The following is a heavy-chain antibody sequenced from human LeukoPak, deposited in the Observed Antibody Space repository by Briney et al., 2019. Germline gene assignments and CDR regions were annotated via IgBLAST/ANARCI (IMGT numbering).Heavy chain of an antibody. CDR2: IYYSKNT. Sequence: SETLSLTCTVSGGSISSSSAYWGWIRQPPGKGLEWIGSIYYSKNTYYNPSLKSRATISADTSKNRFSLTLGSVSATDTAVYYCVSPRGFSYGYFDYWGQGTLVTVSS. J-gene: IGHJ4*02. D-gene: IGHD5-18*01. CDR3: VSPRGFSYGYFDY. V-gene: IGHV4-39*01. CDR1: GGSISSSSAY.